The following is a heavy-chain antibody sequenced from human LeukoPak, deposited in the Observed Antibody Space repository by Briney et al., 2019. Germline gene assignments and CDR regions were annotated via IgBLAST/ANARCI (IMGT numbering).Heavy chain of an antibody. V-gene: IGHV3-23*01. CDR2: ITNNGANT. CDR1: GFTFRSFA. J-gene: IGHJ3*02. D-gene: IGHD1-1*01. CDR3: ARDPGWNDAFDI. Sequence: GGSLRLSCAASGFTFRSFAMSWVRQAPGLRPEWVSTITNNGANTYYADSVKGRFTVTRDNSRNTLLLQMNSLRAEYTAVYYCARDPGWNDAFDIWGQGTMVTVSS.